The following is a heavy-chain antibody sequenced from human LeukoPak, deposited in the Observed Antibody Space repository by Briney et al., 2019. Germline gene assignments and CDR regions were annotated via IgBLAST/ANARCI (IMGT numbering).Heavy chain of an antibody. CDR1: GYSISNNYY. CDR3: ARGGAFDI. Sequence: SETLSLTCTVSGYSISNNYYWGWIRPPPGKGLEWIGSIYHSGSTYYNPSLKSRVTISVDTSKNQFSLKLSSVTAADTAVYYCARGGAFDIWGQGTMVTVSS. J-gene: IGHJ3*02. CDR2: IYHSGST. V-gene: IGHV4-38-2*02.